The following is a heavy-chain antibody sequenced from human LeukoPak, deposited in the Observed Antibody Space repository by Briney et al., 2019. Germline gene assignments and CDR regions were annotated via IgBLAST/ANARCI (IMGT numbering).Heavy chain of an antibody. CDR3: GRFGSDTFGYKYYFDS. CDR1: GGFISSYY. J-gene: IGHJ4*02. D-gene: IGHD3-10*01. V-gene: IGHV4-59*08. Sequence: PSDTLSLTCTVSGGFISSYYWSWIRQPPGKGLEWIAYIYYSGSTNYNPFLKSPVTILVNTSKNQFFLRLNSSAAAAPAVYFWGRFGSDTFGYKYYFDSWGQGILVTVYS. CDR2: IYYSGST.